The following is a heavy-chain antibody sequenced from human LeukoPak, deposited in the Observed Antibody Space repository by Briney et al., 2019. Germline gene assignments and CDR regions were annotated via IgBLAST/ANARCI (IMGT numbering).Heavy chain of an antibody. V-gene: IGHV3-74*01. CDR1: GFTFSNYW. CDR3: AREDASAFDI. J-gene: IGHJ3*02. Sequence: GGSLRLSCAASGFTFSNYWMHWVRQAPGKGLVWVSRINSDGINTSYADSVKGRFTISRDNAKNSLFLQMNTLRAEDTAVYYCAREDASAFDIWGQGTMVSVSS. CDR2: INSDGINT.